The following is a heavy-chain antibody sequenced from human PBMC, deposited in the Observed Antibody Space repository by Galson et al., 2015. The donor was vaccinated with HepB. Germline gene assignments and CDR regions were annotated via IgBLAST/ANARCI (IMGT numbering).Heavy chain of an antibody. CDR3: AKDQDITIFGVILMPYGMDV. D-gene: IGHD3-3*01. CDR1: GFDFSTHE. CDR2: ISYDGSNK. V-gene: IGHV3-30*18. Sequence: SLRLSCAASGFDFSTHEMNWVRQAPGKGLEWVAIISYDGSNKYYADSVKGRFTVSRDNSKNTLHLQMNSLRAEDTAVYYCAKDQDITIFGVILMPYGMDVWGQGTTVIVSS. J-gene: IGHJ6*02.